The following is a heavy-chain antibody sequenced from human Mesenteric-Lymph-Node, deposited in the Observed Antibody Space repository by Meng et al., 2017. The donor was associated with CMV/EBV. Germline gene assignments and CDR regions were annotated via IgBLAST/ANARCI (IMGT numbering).Heavy chain of an antibody. CDR3: ARAPDSSSAYYD. Sequence: GGSLRLSCAASGFDFDDSGMIWVRQAPGKGLEWVAHIHSSGLTTDYADSAKGRFTISRDNAKTSLFLQMNSLRAEDTAVYYCARAPDSSSAYYDWGQGALVTVSS. CDR1: GFDFDDSG. CDR2: IHSSGLTT. D-gene: IGHD3-3*01. V-gene: IGHV3-48*03. J-gene: IGHJ4*02.